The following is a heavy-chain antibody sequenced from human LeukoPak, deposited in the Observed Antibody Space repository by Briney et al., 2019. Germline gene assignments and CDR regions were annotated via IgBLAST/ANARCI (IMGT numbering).Heavy chain of an antibody. J-gene: IGHJ4*02. CDR2: ISGSGGST. CDR1: GFTFSSDA. CDR3: TRSMYYFDY. D-gene: IGHD2-8*01. Sequence: GGSLRLSCIGTGFTFSSDAMGWVRQAPGKGLEWVSGISGSGGSTYYADSVKGRFTISRDNAKNTLYLQMNSLRAEDTAVYYCTRSMYYFDYWGQGTLVTVSS. V-gene: IGHV3-23*01.